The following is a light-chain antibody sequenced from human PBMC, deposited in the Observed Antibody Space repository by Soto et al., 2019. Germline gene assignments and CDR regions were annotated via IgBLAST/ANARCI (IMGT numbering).Light chain of an antibody. J-gene: IGLJ2*01. Sequence: QSVLTQPASVSGSPGQSITISCTGTSSDSGAYNFVSWYQQHPGKAPKHMLYDANIRPSGVSNRFSGSKSGNTASLTISGLQAEDEADYYCTSWTTSTTMIFGGGTKLTAL. V-gene: IGLV2-14*03. CDR1: SSDSGAYNF. CDR2: DAN. CDR3: TSWTTSTTMI.